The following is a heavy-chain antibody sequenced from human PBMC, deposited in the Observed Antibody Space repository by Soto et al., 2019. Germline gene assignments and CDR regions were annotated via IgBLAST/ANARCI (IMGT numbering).Heavy chain of an antibody. V-gene: IGHV3-23*01. D-gene: IGHD6-13*01. CDR1: GFTFSSYA. CDR3: AYSSTPFDY. J-gene: IGHJ4*02. CDR2: ISGSGGST. Sequence: LRLACAASGFTFSSYAMSWVRQAPGKGLEWVSAISGSGGSTYYADSVKGRFTISRDNSKNTLYLQMNSLRAEDTAVYYCAYSSTPFDYWGQGTLVAVSS.